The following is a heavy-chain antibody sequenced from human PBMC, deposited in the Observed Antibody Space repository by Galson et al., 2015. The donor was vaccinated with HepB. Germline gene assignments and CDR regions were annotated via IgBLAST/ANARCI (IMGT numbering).Heavy chain of an antibody. CDR3: ARGYSGYDNIDY. CDR2: ISSSSSTI. V-gene: IGHV3-11*04. CDR1: ASIFRSSF. Sequence: SLRLSCAVSASIFRSSFWSWVRQRPGEGPEWVSYISSSSSTIYYEDSVKGRFTISRDNAKNSLYLQMNSLSAEDTAVYYCARGYSGYDNIDYWGQGTLVTVSS. J-gene: IGHJ4*02. D-gene: IGHD5-12*01.